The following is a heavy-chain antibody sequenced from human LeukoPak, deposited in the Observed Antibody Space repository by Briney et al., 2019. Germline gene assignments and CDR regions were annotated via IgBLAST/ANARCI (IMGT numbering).Heavy chain of an antibody. Sequence: SVKVSCKASGGTFSSYAISWVRQAPGQGLEWMGRIIPILGIANYAQKFQGRVAITADKSTSTAYMELSSLRSDDTAVYFCATGSSYGGNDYWGQGTLVTVSS. CDR2: IIPILGIA. CDR1: GGTFSSYA. CDR3: ATGSSYGGNDY. D-gene: IGHD4-23*01. J-gene: IGHJ4*02. V-gene: IGHV1-69*04.